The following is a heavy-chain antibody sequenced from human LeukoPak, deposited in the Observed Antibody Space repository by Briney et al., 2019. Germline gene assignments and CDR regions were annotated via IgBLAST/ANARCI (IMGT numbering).Heavy chain of an antibody. CDR3: ARGQIAVAGSAFDI. Sequence: GASVKVSCKASGYTFTGYYMHWVRQAPGQGLEWMGWINPNSGGTNYAQKFQGWVTMTRDTSFSTAYMELSRLRSDDTAVYYCARGQIAVAGSAFDIWGQGTMVTVSS. J-gene: IGHJ3*02. V-gene: IGHV1-2*04. D-gene: IGHD6-19*01. CDR2: INPNSGGT. CDR1: GYTFTGYY.